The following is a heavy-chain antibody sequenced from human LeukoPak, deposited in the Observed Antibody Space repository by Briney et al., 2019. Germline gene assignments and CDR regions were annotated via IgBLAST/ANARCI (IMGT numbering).Heavy chain of an antibody. CDR2: ISNDGSRK. CDR3: ARDRAWNYFDY. D-gene: IGHD3-3*01. Sequence: GGSLRLSCAPSGFTFSRHGMHWVRQAPGKGLEWVAIISNDGSRKYYAHSVEGRFTISRDNSKNTLYLQMDSPRAEDTAVYYCARDRAWNYFDYWGQGTLVTVSS. V-gene: IGHV3-30*03. CDR1: GFTFSRHG. J-gene: IGHJ4*02.